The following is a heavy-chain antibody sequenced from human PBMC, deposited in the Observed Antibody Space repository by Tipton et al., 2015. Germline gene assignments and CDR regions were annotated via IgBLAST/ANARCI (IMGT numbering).Heavy chain of an antibody. Sequence: GLVKPSETLSLTCIVSGGSISGSSYYWGWIRQPPGKGLEWIGTIYESGSTHYNPSLKSRVTISVDMSKNQFSLKLSSVTAADTAVYYCARLPNAERRVAVASWGLGTLVIVSS. CDR1: GGSISGSSYY. V-gene: IGHV4-39*01. CDR2: IYESGST. D-gene: IGHD6-19*01. CDR3: ARLPNAERRVAVAS. J-gene: IGHJ5*02.